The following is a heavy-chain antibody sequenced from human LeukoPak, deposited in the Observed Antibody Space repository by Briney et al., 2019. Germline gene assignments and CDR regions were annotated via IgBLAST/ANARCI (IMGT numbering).Heavy chain of an antibody. D-gene: IGHD3-22*01. CDR2: INHSGST. V-gene: IGHV4-34*01. J-gene: IGHJ4*02. CDR1: GGSFSGYY. Sequence: SETLALTCAVYGGSFSGYYWSWIRQPPGKGLEWIGEINHSGSTNYNPSLKSRVTISVDTSKNQFSLKLSSVTAADTAVYYCARDGYYDSSGYLTPVDYWGQGTLVTVSS. CDR3: ARDGYYDSSGYLTPVDY.